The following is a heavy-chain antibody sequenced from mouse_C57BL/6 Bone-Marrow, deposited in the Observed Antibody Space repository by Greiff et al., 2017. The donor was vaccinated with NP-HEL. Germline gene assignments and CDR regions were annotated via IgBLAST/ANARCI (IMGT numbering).Heavy chain of an antibody. CDR3: ARDPADEATWFAY. Sequence: EVMLVESGGGLVKPGGSLKLSCAASGFTFSDYGMQWVRQAPEKGLEWVAYISSGSSTIYYADTVKGRVTISRDTANNTLFLQMTSLRSEDTAMYYCARDPADEATWFAYWGQGTLVTVSA. CDR2: ISSGSSTI. V-gene: IGHV5-17*01. D-gene: IGHD3-2*02. J-gene: IGHJ3*01. CDR1: GFTFSDYG.